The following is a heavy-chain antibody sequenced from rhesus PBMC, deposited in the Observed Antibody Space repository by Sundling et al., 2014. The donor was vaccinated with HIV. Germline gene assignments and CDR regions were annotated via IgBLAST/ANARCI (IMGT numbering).Heavy chain of an antibody. D-gene: IGHD1-1-1*01. CDR1: GGSISGGYY. V-gene: IGHV4-160*01. J-gene: IGHJ4*01. Sequence: QVQLQESGPGLVTPSETLSLTCAVSGGSISGGYYWSWIRQAPGKGLEWIGRIYGSGGSTDYNPSLKSRVTISIDTSKNQFSLKLSSVIAADTAVYYCARDSYYWGPGVLVTVSS. CDR3: ARDSYY. CDR2: IYGSGGST.